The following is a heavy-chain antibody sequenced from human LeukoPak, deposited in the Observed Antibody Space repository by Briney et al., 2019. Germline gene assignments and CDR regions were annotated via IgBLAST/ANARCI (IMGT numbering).Heavy chain of an antibody. Sequence: SETLSLTCTVSGGSISSSSYYWGWIRQPPGKGLQWIGTIYYSGSTYYNPSLKSRVTISVDTSKNQFSLKLSSVTAADTAVYYCARDVLVAVAGQHCFDYWGQGTLVTVSS. V-gene: IGHV4-39*02. D-gene: IGHD6-19*01. CDR2: IYYSGST. CDR1: GGSISSSSYY. J-gene: IGHJ4*02. CDR3: ARDVLVAVAGQHCFDY.